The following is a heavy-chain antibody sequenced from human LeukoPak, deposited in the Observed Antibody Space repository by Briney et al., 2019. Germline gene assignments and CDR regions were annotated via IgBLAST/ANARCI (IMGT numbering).Heavy chain of an antibody. J-gene: IGHJ4*02. D-gene: IGHD3-16*01. Sequence: GGSLRLSCAASGITFSTYWMSWVRQAPGKGLVWVANIKHDGSEKYYADSVKGRFTISRDNAKNSLFLQMNSLKAEDTAVYYCATYRHLGYWGQGTLVTVSS. CDR2: IKHDGSEK. CDR1: GITFSTYW. CDR3: ATYRHLGY. V-gene: IGHV3-7*03.